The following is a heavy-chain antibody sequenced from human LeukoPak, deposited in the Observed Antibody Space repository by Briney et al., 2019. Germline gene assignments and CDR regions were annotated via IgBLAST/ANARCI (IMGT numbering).Heavy chain of an antibody. V-gene: IGHV3-7*03. D-gene: IGHD6-6*01. CDR3: ARSSYSSSSSV. Sequence: PGGSLRLSCAVSGFTFRGFWMSWSRQAPGKGLEWVASINSDGSEGYYADVVKGRFTISRDNAKNSLYLQINSLRAEDTAVYYCARSSYSSSSSVWGQGTMVTVSS. J-gene: IGHJ3*01. CDR2: INSDGSEG. CDR1: GFTFRGFW.